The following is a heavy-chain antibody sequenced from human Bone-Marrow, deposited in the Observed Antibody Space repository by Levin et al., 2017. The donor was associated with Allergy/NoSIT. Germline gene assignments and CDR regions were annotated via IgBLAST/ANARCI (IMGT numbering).Heavy chain of an antibody. Sequence: SETLSLTCTVSGGSISSDYWSWMRQPPGKGLEWIGHISYSGSTNYNPSLQSRVTISVETSKTQFSLKLRSVIAADTAVYYCTRLVSSGYSTLWSQGTLVTVSS. J-gene: IGHJ4*02. CDR1: GGSISSDY. CDR2: ISYSGST. V-gene: IGHV4-59*01. D-gene: IGHD2-21*01. CDR3: TRLVSSGYSTL.